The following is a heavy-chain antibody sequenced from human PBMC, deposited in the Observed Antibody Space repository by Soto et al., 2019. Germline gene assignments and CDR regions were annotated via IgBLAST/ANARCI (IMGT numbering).Heavy chain of an antibody. V-gene: IGHV3-53*01. CDR2: IYSGGST. J-gene: IGHJ5*02. CDR3: AKDPQYYYGSGRMNWFDP. Sequence: GGSLRLSCAASGFTVSSNYMRWVRPAPGEGREWVSVIYSGGSTYYADSVKGRFTISRDNSKNTLYLQMNSLRAEDTAVYYCAKDPQYYYGSGRMNWFDPWGQGTLVTVSS. CDR1: GFTVSSNY. D-gene: IGHD3-10*01.